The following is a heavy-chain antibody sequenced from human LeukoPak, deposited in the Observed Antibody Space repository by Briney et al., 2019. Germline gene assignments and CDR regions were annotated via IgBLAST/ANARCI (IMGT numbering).Heavy chain of an antibody. D-gene: IGHD3-3*01. Sequence: GGSLRLSCAASGFTFSSYAMSWVRQAPGKGLEWVSAISGSGGSTYYADSVKGRFTISRDNSKNTLYLQMNSLRAEDTAVYYVPKNFLVYQVDLEFNYWGQGALVTVSS. CDR3: PKNFLVYQVDLEFNY. V-gene: IGHV3-23*01. CDR2: ISGSGGST. CDR1: GFTFSSYA. J-gene: IGHJ4*02.